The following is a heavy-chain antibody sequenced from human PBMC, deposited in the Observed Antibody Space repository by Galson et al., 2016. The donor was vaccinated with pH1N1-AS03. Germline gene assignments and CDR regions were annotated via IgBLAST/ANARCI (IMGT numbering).Heavy chain of an antibody. Sequence: SSGYVMNWVRQAPGKGLEWVSGISVSGSDTYYVDSVKGRFTISGDNSKNTLFLQMDSLRAEDTALYYCARGTGSPHWFDPWGQGTFVTVSA. CDR2: ISVSGSDT. CDR1: SSGYV. D-gene: IGHD3/OR15-3a*01. CDR3: ARGTGSPHWFDP. V-gene: IGHV3-23*01. J-gene: IGHJ5*02.